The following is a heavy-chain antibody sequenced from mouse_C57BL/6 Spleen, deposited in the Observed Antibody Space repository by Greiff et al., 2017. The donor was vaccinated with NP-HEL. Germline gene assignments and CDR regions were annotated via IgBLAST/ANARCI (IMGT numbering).Heavy chain of an antibody. CDR2: IDPSDSET. CDR1: GYTFTSYW. Sequence: QVQLQQPGAELVRPGSSVKLSCKASGYTFTSYWMHWVKQRPIQGLEWIGNIDPSDSETHYNQKFKDKATLTVDKSSSTAYMQLSSLTSEDSAVYYCARRHSSGSRAMDYWGQGTSVTVSS. J-gene: IGHJ4*01. V-gene: IGHV1-52*01. D-gene: IGHD3-1*01. CDR3: ARRHSSGSRAMDY.